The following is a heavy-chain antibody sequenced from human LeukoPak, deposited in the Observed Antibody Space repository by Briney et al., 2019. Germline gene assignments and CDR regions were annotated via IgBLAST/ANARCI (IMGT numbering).Heavy chain of an antibody. D-gene: IGHD3-22*01. V-gene: IGHV3-21*04. J-gene: IGHJ4*02. CDR3: AKGGGGYYDSSGYPFDY. Sequence: PGGSLRLSCAASGFTFSSYSMNWVRQAPGKGLEWVSSISSSSSYIYYADSVKGRFTISRDNAKNSLYLQMNSLRAEDTAVYYCAKGGGGYYDSSGYPFDYWGQGTLVTVSS. CDR1: GFTFSSYS. CDR2: ISSSSSYI.